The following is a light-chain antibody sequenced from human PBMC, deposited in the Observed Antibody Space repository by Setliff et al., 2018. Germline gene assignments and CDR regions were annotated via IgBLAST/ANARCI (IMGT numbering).Light chain of an antibody. CDR3: QSFDSSLSGPDV. Sequence: QSVLTQPPSVSGAPGQTVTISCTGSSSNIGGGFNVHWYQHLPGRAPRLLIYVNTNRPSGVPDRFSASKSGTSASLAISGLQAEDEADYYCQSFDSSLSGPDVFGTGTKVTVL. CDR1: SSNIGGGFN. CDR2: VNT. J-gene: IGLJ1*01. V-gene: IGLV1-40*01.